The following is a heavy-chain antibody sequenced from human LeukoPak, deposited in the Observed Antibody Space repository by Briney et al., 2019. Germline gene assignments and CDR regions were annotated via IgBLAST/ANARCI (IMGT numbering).Heavy chain of an antibody. D-gene: IGHD1-26*01. V-gene: IGHV3-23*01. CDR3: TKSPRIVGATAAIEY. CDR1: GFTFSNYA. Sequence: GGSLRLSCAASGFTFSNYAMSWVRQAPGKGLEWVSAISGSGDTTYYADSVKGRFTISRDNSKNTLYLQMNSLRVEDTAVYYCTKSPRIVGATAAIEYWGQGTLVTVSS. CDR2: ISGSGDTT. J-gene: IGHJ4*02.